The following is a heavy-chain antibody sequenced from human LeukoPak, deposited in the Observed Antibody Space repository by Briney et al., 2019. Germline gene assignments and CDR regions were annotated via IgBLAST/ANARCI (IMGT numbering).Heavy chain of an antibody. D-gene: IGHD3-16*01. CDR3: ARVRARNRDGYTT. Sequence: SETLSLTCYVSNGSLTTYYWTWLRQPPGKGLEWIGQIFHTGSTNYNPSLKSRLTISLDPSKNLFSLKLKSVSPADTAIYYCARVRARNRDGYTTWGLGTLVTVSS. V-gene: IGHV4-59*01. J-gene: IGHJ5*02. CDR1: NGSLTTYY. CDR2: IFHTGST.